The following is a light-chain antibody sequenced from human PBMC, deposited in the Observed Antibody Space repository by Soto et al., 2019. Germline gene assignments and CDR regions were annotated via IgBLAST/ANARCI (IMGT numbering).Light chain of an antibody. CDR3: QHYGASQYT. V-gene: IGKV3-20*01. CDR1: QSVTSSN. CDR2: GAS. J-gene: IGKJ2*01. Sequence: IVLTQSPGTLALSPGETAILSCRASQSVTSSNLAWSQQRPGQAPRLLIYGASNRATGIAERFSGRGSGADFRLAISRLEPEDFAVYYCQHYGASQYTFGEGIKLEL.